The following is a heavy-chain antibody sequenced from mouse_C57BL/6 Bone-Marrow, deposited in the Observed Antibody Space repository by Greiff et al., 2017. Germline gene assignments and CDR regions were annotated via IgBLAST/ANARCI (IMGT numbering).Heavy chain of an antibody. Sequence: EVKLVESGGGLVQSGRSLRLSCATSGFTFSDFYMEWVRQAPGKGLEWIAASRNKANDYTTEYSASVKGRFIVSRDTSQSILYRQMNALRAEDTAIYYWARDASYYGSSGAMDYWGQGTSVTVSS. D-gene: IGHD1-1*01. J-gene: IGHJ4*01. CDR1: GFTFSDFY. V-gene: IGHV7-1*01. CDR2: SRNKANDYTT. CDR3: ARDASYYGSSGAMDY.